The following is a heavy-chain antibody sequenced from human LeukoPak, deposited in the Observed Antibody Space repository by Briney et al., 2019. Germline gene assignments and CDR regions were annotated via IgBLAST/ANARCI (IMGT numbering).Heavy chain of an antibody. D-gene: IGHD3-22*01. CDR3: ARGLGSGYSPFDP. J-gene: IGHJ5*02. CDR2: IYYSGST. V-gene: IGHV4-30-4*01. Sequence: SETLSLTCTVSGGSSSSGDYYWSWIRQPPGKGLEWIGYIYYSGSTYYNPSLKSRITISVDTSKNQFSLKLSSVTAADTAVYYCARGLGSGYSPFDPWGQGTLVTVSS. CDR1: GGSSSSGDYY.